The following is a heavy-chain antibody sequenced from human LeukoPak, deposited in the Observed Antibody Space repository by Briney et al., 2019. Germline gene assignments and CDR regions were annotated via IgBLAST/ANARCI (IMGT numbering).Heavy chain of an antibody. CDR3: ARYVVSGSGKYYFDY. CDR1: GGSLTGYF. J-gene: IGHJ4*02. CDR2: FYYSGST. D-gene: IGHD3-10*01. V-gene: IGHV4-59*08. Sequence: PSETLSLTCAVSGGSLTGYFWTWIRQPPGKGLEWIGHFYYSGSTYYNPSLKSRVTTSVDTSKNQFSLKLSSVTAADTAVYNCARYVVSGSGKYYFDYWGREPWSPSPQ.